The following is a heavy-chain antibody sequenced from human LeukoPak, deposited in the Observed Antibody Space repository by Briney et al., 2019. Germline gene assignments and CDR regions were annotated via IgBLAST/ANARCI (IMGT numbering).Heavy chain of an antibody. Sequence: GRSLRLSCAASGFTFEDHAMHWVRQAPGKGLEWVSGISWNSGSIGYADSVEGRFTISRDNAKNSLYLQMNSLRAEDTALYYCAKDWYSIQGYYYMDVWGKGTTATVSS. V-gene: IGHV3-9*01. J-gene: IGHJ6*03. CDR3: AKDWYSIQGYYYMDV. CDR2: ISWNSGSI. D-gene: IGHD1-1*01. CDR1: GFTFEDHA.